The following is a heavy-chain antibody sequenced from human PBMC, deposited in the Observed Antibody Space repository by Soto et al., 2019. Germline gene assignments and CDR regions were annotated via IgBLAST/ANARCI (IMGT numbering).Heavy chain of an antibody. CDR2: IYRGFST. CDR3: ARDRSDSSRDDSFDI. CDR1: GFNITNTY. Sequence: PGGSLRLSCAVSGFNITNTYMSWVRQAPGKGLEWVSVIYRGFSTFYADCVRGGFTISRDDSKNTVSLQMNSLRAEDTAVYYCARDRSDSSRDDSFDIWGQGTMVTVSS. J-gene: IGHJ3*02. V-gene: IGHV3-53*01. D-gene: IGHD6-6*01.